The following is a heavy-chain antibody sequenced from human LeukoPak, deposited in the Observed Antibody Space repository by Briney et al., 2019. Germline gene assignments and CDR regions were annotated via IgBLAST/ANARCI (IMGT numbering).Heavy chain of an antibody. CDR1: GGSISSYY. Sequence: TSETLSPTCTVSGGSISSYYWSWIRQPPGKGLEWIGYIYYSGSTNYNPSLKSRVTITVDTSKNQFSLKLSSVTAADTAVYYCARGLMATINYFDYWGQGTLVTVSS. V-gene: IGHV4-59*01. CDR2: IYYSGST. J-gene: IGHJ4*02. D-gene: IGHD5-24*01. CDR3: ARGLMATINYFDY.